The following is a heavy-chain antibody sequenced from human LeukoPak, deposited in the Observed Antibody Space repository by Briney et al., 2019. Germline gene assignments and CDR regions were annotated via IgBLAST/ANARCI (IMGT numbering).Heavy chain of an antibody. CDR3: ARLIYGGNSGYYYMDV. Sequence: GESLKISCKGSGYSFTSYWIGWVRQMPGKGLEWMGIIYPSDSDTRYSPSFQGQVTISADKSISTAYLQWSSLKASDTAMYYCARLIYGGNSGYYYMDVWGKGTTVTVSS. CDR2: IYPSDSDT. D-gene: IGHD4-23*01. J-gene: IGHJ6*03. CDR1: GYSFTSYW. V-gene: IGHV5-51*01.